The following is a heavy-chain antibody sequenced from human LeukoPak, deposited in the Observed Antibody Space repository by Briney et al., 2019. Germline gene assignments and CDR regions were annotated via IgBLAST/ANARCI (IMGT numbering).Heavy chain of an antibody. CDR3: ARELGTHFDY. D-gene: IGHD7-27*01. Sequence: PGGSLRLSRAASGFTFSSYEMNWVRQAPGKGLEWVSYISSSGSTIYYADSVKGRFTISRDNAKSSLYLQMNSLRAEDTAVYYCARELGTHFDYWGQGTLVTVSS. J-gene: IGHJ4*02. CDR2: ISSSGSTI. CDR1: GFTFSSYE. V-gene: IGHV3-48*03.